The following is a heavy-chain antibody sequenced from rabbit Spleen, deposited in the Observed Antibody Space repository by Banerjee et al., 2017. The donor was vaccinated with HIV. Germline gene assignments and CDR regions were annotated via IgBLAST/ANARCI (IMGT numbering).Heavy chain of an antibody. Sequence: QSLEESGGGLVKPGGTLTLTCKASGIDFSSYYYMRWVRQAPGKGLEWIGCIYTNSDNTYYASWAKGRFTISKTSSTTVTLQMTSLAAADTATYFCARSGAAYGHRAGDAFDPWGQGTLVTVS. CDR1: GIDFSSYYY. CDR2: IYTNSDNT. J-gene: IGHJ2*01. D-gene: IGHD6-1*01. V-gene: IGHV1S40*01. CDR3: ARSGAAYGHRAGDAFDP.